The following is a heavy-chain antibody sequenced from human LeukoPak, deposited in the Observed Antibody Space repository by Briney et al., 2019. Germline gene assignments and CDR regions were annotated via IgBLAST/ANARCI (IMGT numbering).Heavy chain of an antibody. J-gene: IGHJ4*02. V-gene: IGHV4-59*08. D-gene: IGHD7-27*01. Sequence: SETLSLTCTVSGGSISSYYWSWIRQPPGKGLEWIGYIYYSGSTNYNPSLKSRVTISVDTSKNQFSLKLSSVTAADTAVYYCARLRTGYYFDYWGQGTLVTVSS. CDR3: ARLRTGYYFDY. CDR1: GGSISSYY. CDR2: IYYSGST.